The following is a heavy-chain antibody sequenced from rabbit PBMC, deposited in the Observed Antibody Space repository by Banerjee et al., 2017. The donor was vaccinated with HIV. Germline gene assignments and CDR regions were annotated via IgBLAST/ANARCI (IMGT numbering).Heavy chain of an antibody. CDR3: ARDTDHAVDGDAFFNL. Sequence: QEQLVESGGGLVQTEGTLTLTSTASGFDLSSYYYMCWVRQAPGKGLELIACIYSSNGDKWYASWVNGRFTISRSTSLNTVDLKMTSLTAADTATYFCARDTDHAVDGDAFFNLWGQGTLVTVS. D-gene: IGHD2-1*01. CDR1: GFDLSSYYY. V-gene: IGHV1S43*01. CDR2: IYSSNGDK. J-gene: IGHJ4*01.